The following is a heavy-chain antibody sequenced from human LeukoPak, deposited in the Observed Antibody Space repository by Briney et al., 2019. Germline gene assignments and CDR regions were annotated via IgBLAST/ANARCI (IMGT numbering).Heavy chain of an antibody. CDR3: ATFSRSASYHFGY. CDR1: GLSFSTYW. V-gene: IGHV3-74*01. Sequence: GGSLRLSCAASGLSFSTYWMHWVRQAPGKELVWVSRTNGDGSTTDYADSVKGRFTISRDNAKNTLYLQMNSLRAEDTSVYYCATFSRSASYHFGYWGQGTLVTVSS. CDR2: TNGDGSTT. D-gene: IGHD1-26*01. J-gene: IGHJ4*02.